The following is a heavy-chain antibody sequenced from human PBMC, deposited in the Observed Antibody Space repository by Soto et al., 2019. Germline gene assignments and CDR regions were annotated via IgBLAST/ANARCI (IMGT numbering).Heavy chain of an antibody. D-gene: IGHD6-6*01. CDR2: INPNSGGT. J-gene: IGHJ3*02. Sequence: ASVKVSCKASGYTFTGYYMHWVRQAPGQGLEWMGWINPNSGGTNYAQKFQGWVTMTRDTSISTAYMELSRLRSDDTAVYYCARGASLKPIEEAFDIWGQGTMVTVSS. CDR1: GYTFTGYY. CDR3: ARGASLKPIEEAFDI. V-gene: IGHV1-2*04.